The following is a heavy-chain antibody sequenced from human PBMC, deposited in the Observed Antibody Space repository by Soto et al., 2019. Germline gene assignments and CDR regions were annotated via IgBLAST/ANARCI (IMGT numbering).Heavy chain of an antibody. V-gene: IGHV3-33*01. CDR3: TRAGRFLEWLLFFDY. J-gene: IGHJ4*02. CDR1: GFTFSSYG. Sequence: GGSLRLSCAASGFTFSSYGMHWVRQAPGKGLEWVAVIWYDGSNKYYADSVKGRFTISRDNSKNTLYLQMNSLRAEDTAVYYCTRAGRFLEWLLFFDYWGQGTLVTVSS. CDR2: IWYDGSNK. D-gene: IGHD3-3*01.